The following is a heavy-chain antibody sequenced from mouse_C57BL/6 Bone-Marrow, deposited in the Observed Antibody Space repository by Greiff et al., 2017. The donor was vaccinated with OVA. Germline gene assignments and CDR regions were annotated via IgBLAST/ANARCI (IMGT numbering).Heavy chain of an antibody. J-gene: IGHJ1*03. V-gene: IGHV1-64*01. CDR2: IHPNSGST. CDR3: ASDYFGSSYWYFDF. CDR1: GYTFTSYW. D-gene: IGHD1-1*01. Sequence: QVQLKQPGAELVKPGAPVKLSCKASGYTFTSYWMHWVKQRPGQGLEWIGMIHPNSGSTNYNEKFKSKATLTVDKSSSTAYMQLSSLTSEDSAVYYCASDYFGSSYWYFDFWGTGTTVTVSS.